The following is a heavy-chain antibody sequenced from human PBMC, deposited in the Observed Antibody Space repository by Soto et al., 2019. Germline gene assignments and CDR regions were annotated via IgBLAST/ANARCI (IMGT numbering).Heavy chain of an antibody. CDR2: IIPIFGTA. CDR1: GGTFSSYA. V-gene: IGHV1-69*01. CDR3: ARATTVTTLGVVRWFDP. J-gene: IGHJ5*02. Sequence: QVQLVQSGAEVKKPGSSVKVACKASGGTFSSYAISWVRQAPGQGLEWMGGIIPIFGTANYAQKFQGRVTITADESTSTAYMELSSLRSEDTAVYYCARATTVTTLGVVRWFDPWGQGTLVTVSS. D-gene: IGHD4-17*01.